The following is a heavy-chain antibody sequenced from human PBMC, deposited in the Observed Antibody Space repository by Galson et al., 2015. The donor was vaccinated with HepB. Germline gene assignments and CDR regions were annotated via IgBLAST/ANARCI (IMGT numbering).Heavy chain of an antibody. CDR3: ARETAAIPPDWFDP. CDR1: GDSISSGYY. Sequence: ETLSLTCAVSGDSISSGYYWGWIRQSPGKGLEWIGSIYHTGTTYYNPSPKSRVTISADKSKNQFSLNLNSVTAADTAVYYCARETAAIPPDWFDPWGQGTLVTVSS. D-gene: IGHD6-13*01. J-gene: IGHJ5*02. V-gene: IGHV4-38-2*02. CDR2: IYHTGTT.